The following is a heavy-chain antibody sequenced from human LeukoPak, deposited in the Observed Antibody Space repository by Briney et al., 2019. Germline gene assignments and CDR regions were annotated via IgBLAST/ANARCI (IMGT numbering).Heavy chain of an antibody. Sequence: GGSLRLSCAASGFTFSSYGMHWVRQAPGKGLEWVAIIWYDGTNKYYADSVRGRFTISRDNSKNTLYPQMNSLRAEDTAVYYCARGGSGYSSSSPDDYWGQGTLVTVSS. CDR1: GFTFSSYG. CDR2: IWYDGTNK. CDR3: ARGGSGYSSSSPDDY. V-gene: IGHV3-33*01. D-gene: IGHD6-6*01. J-gene: IGHJ4*02.